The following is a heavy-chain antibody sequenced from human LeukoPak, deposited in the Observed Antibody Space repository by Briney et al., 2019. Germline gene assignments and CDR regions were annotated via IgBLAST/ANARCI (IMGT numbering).Heavy chain of an antibody. V-gene: IGHV3-66*01. CDR1: GFTVSSNY. J-gene: IGHJ6*02. D-gene: IGHD6-6*01. Sequence: GGSLRLSCAASGFTVSSNYMSWVRQAPGKGLEWVSVIYSGGSTYYADSVKGRFTISRDNSKNTLYLQMNSLRAEDTAVYYCARDSSEYSSSIFYYYYYGMDVWGQGTTVTVSS. CDR3: ARDSSEYSSSIFYYYYYGMDV. CDR2: IYSGGST.